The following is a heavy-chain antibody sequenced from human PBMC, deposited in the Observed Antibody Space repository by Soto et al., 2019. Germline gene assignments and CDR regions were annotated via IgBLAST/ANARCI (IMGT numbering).Heavy chain of an antibody. V-gene: IGHV1-69*01. Sequence: QVQLVQSGAEVKKPGSSVKVSCKASGGTFSSYAFSWVRQAPGQGLEWMGGIIPVFGATNYAQRFQGRVTITADASTSTAYMALSSLKSEDTAVYYCAGSPEWSYALSQRVITAFGFYWGPGTGVTVSP. D-gene: IGHD3-22*01. CDR1: GGTFSSYA. J-gene: IGHJ4*02. CDR3: AGSPEWSYALSQRVITAFGFY. CDR2: IIPVFGAT.